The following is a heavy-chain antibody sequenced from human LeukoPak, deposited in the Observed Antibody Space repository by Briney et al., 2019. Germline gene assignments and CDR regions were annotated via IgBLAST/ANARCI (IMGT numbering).Heavy chain of an antibody. CDR2: ISGSGSTI. CDR3: ARGIAPDYDFWSGSESQSILSVNYYYYMGV. J-gene: IGHJ6*03. CDR1: GFTFSTYS. V-gene: IGHV3-48*04. D-gene: IGHD3-3*01. Sequence: GGSLRLSCAASGFTFSTYSMTWVRQAPGKGLEWVSYISGSGSTIYYADSVKGRFTISRDNAKNSLYLQMNSLRAEDTAVYYCARGIAPDYDFWSGSESQSILSVNYYYYMGVWGKGTTVTVSS.